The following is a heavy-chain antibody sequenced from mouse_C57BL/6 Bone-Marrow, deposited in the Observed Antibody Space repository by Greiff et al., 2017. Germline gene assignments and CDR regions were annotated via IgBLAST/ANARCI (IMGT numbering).Heavy chain of an antibody. Sequence: EVQLQQSGAELVRPGASVKLSCTASGFTIKDDYMHWVKQRPEQGLEWIGWIDPENGDTEYASKFQGKATITADTSSNTAYLQLSSLTSEDTAVYYCTTRDGYPLYAMDYWGQGTSVTVSS. J-gene: IGHJ4*01. CDR1: GFTIKDDY. CDR3: TTRDGYPLYAMDY. V-gene: IGHV14-4*01. CDR2: IDPENGDT. D-gene: IGHD2-3*01.